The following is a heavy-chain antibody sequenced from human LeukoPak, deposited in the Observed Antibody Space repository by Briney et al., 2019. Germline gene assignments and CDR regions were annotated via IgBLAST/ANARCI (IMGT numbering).Heavy chain of an antibody. J-gene: IGHJ4*02. CDR2: ISYDGSNK. CDR3: AKDYSSSSDYFDF. CDR1: GVTFSTYG. Sequence: GGSLRLSCAVSGVTFSTYGMHWVRQAPGKGLEWVAFISYDGSNKYYADSVKGRFTISRENSKNTLYLEMNSLRPEDAALYCCAKDYSSSSDYFDFWGQGTLVTVSS. V-gene: IGHV3-30*18. D-gene: IGHD6-13*01.